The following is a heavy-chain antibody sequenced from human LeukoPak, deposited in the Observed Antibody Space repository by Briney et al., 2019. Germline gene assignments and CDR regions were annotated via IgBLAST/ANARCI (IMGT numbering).Heavy chain of an antibody. CDR1: GGSISSSSYY. Sequence: SETLSLTCTVSGGSISSSSYYWGWIRQPPGKGLEWIGSIYYSGSTYYNPSLKSRVTISVDTSKNQFSLKLSSVTAADTAVYYCARHEIASSTTGTTLSWFDPWGQGTLVTVSS. CDR2: IYYSGST. V-gene: IGHV4-39*01. D-gene: IGHD1-1*01. CDR3: ARHEIASSTTGTTLSWFDP. J-gene: IGHJ5*02.